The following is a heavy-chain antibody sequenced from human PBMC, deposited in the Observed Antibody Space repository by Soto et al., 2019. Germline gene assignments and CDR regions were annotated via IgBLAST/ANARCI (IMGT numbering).Heavy chain of an antibody. V-gene: IGHV3-23*01. CDR2: ISGSGGST. Sequence: EVQLLESGGGLVQPGGSLRLSCAASGFTFSSYAMSWVRQAPGKGLEWVSAISGSGGSTYYADSVKGRFTISRDNSKNTLYLQMNSLRAEDTVVYYCARKQSYYDILTGRSAFDYWGQGTLVTVSS. J-gene: IGHJ4*02. CDR3: ARKQSYYDILTGRSAFDY. CDR1: GFTFSSYA. D-gene: IGHD3-9*01.